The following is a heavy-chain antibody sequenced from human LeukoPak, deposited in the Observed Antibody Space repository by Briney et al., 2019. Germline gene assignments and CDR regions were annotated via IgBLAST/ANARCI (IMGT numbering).Heavy chain of an antibody. V-gene: IGHV1-18*01. CDR2: ISAYSGNT. Sequence: ASVKVSCKASGYTFTSYGISWVRQAPGQGLEWMGWISAYSGNTNYAQKFQGRVTMTTDTSTSTVYMELRSLTSDDTAVYYCARERSNWGLNRDAFDIWGQGTMVTVSS. J-gene: IGHJ3*02. CDR3: ARERSNWGLNRDAFDI. CDR1: GYTFTSYG. D-gene: IGHD7-27*01.